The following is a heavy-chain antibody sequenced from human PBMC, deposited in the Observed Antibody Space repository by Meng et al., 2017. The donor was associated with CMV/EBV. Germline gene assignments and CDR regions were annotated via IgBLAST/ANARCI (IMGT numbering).Heavy chain of an antibody. CDR2: IYYSGST. CDR1: GGSISSRSYY. D-gene: IGHD3-16*01. V-gene: IGHV4-39*01. J-gene: IGHJ4*02. Sequence: ESLKISCTVSGGSISSRSYYWGWIRQPPGKGLEWIGSIYYSGSTYYNPSLKSRVTISVDTSKNQFSLKLSSVTAADTAVYYCARQGGGDWGDYWGQGTLVTVSS. CDR3: ARQGGGDWGDY.